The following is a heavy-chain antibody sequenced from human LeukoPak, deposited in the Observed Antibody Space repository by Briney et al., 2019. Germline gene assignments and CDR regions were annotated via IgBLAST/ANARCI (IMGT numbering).Heavy chain of an antibody. D-gene: IGHD6-6*01. CDR3: ARQPLAARTFAY. CDR1: GGSFSGYY. V-gene: IGHV4-34*01. CDR2: INHSGST. J-gene: IGHJ4*02. Sequence: SETLSLTCAVYGGSFSGYYWSWIRQPPGNGLEWIGEINHSGSTNYNPSLKSRVTISVDTSKNQFSLKLSSVTAADTAIYFCARQPLAARTFAYWGQGTLVTVSS.